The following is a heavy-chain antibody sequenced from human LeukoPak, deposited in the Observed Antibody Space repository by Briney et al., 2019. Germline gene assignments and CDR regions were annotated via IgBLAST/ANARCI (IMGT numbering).Heavy chain of an antibody. J-gene: IGHJ4*02. D-gene: IGHD2-2*01. Sequence: SQTLSLTCAVSGGSISSGGYSWSWIRQPPGKGLEWIGYIYHSGSTYYNPSLKSRVTISVDTSKNQFSLKLSSVTAADTAVYYCARTTRGFCSSTSCAYFDYWGQGTLVTVSS. V-gene: IGHV4-30-2*01. CDR1: GGSISSGGYS. CDR2: IYHSGST. CDR3: ARTTRGFCSSTSCAYFDY.